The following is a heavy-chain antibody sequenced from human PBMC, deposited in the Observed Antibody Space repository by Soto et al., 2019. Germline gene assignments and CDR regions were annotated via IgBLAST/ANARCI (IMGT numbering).Heavy chain of an antibody. J-gene: IGHJ6*02. CDR1: GYTFTSYG. CDR3: ARECRGGWPYYYYGMDV. CDR2: ISAYNGNT. D-gene: IGHD3-16*01. Sequence: QVQLVQSGAEVKKPGASVKVSCKASGYTFTSYGISWVRQAPGQGLEWMGWISAYNGNTNYAQKLQGIVTMTTDTSTSTAYMELRSRRSDDTAVYYCARECRGGWPYYYYGMDVWGQGTTVTVSS. V-gene: IGHV1-18*04.